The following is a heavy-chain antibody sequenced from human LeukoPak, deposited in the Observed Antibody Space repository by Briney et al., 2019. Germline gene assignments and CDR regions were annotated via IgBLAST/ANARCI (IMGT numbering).Heavy chain of an antibody. CDR3: ARHTLVGAIDY. CDR2: IDWDDDK. D-gene: IGHD1-26*01. V-gene: IGHV2-70*11. CDR1: XFSLSTSGMC. Sequence: SXFSLSTSGMCVGWIRQPPGKALEWLARIDWDDDKYYITSLKTRLTISKDTSKNQVVLTMTNMDHVDTATYYCARHTLVGAIDYWGQGTLVTVSS. J-gene: IGHJ4*02.